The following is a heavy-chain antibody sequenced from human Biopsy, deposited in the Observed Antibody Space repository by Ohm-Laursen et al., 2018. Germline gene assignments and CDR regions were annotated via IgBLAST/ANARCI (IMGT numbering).Heavy chain of an antibody. J-gene: IGHJ4*02. Sequence: SVKVSCKTSTGTFDSYGVTWVRQAPGQGLEWMGRIIPILRTTTYAPKFQGRVTFTADKSSSTAYLELGSLTSEDTAMFYCAREAIGYQLPCDDWGQGTLVTVSS. D-gene: IGHD2-15*01. CDR1: TGTFDSYG. CDR2: IIPILRTT. V-gene: IGHV1-69*04. CDR3: AREAIGYQLPCDD.